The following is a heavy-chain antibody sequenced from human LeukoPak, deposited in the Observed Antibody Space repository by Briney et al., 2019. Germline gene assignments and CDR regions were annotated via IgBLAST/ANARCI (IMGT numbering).Heavy chain of an antibody. CDR2: IIPLFDTA. CDR3: ARGTVVVVANGYYYYGMDV. Sequence: ASVKVSCKASGGTFNSYAISWVRQAPGQGLEWMGRIIPLFDTADSAQKFQGRVTITADKSTRTSYMELSGLRSEDTAVYYCARGTVVVVANGYYYYGMDVWDQGTTVTVSS. D-gene: IGHD2-15*01. J-gene: IGHJ6*02. CDR1: GGTFNSYA. V-gene: IGHV1-69*06.